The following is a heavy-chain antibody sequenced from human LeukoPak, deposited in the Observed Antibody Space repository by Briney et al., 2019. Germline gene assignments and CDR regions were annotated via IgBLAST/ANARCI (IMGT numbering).Heavy chain of an antibody. CDR1: GFTFSGSA. V-gene: IGHV3-73*01. CDR3: TRLSYYYGSGSYSTRYRSPID. CDR2: IRSKANSYAT. D-gene: IGHD3-10*01. J-gene: IGHJ4*02. Sequence: QTGGSLRLSCAASGFTFSGSAMHWVRQASGKGLEWVGRIRSKANSYATAYAASVKGRFTISGDDSKNTAYLQMNSLKTEDTAVYYCTRLSYYYGSGSYSTRYRSPIDWGQGTLVTVSS.